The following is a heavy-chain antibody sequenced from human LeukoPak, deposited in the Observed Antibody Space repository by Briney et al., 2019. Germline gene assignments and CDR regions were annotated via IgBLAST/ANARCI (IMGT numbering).Heavy chain of an antibody. CDR3: AKAYYFNSSAYYRPRTPFDY. Sequence: GGSLRLSCAASGFTFSSYSMNWVRQAPGKGPEWVSYISSSSSTIYYADSVKGRFTISRDNSKNTLYLQMNSLRNEDTAVYFCAKAYYFNSSAYYRPRTPFDYWGHGTLVSVSS. CDR1: GFTFSSYS. J-gene: IGHJ4*01. D-gene: IGHD3-22*01. CDR2: ISSSSSTI. V-gene: IGHV3-48*02.